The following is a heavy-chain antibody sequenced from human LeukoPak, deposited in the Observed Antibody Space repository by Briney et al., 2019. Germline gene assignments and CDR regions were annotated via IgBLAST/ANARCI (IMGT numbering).Heavy chain of an antibody. D-gene: IGHD5-12*01. CDR3: ARDIVATMTFDY. J-gene: IGHJ4*02. CDR1: GGTFSSCA. V-gene: IGHV1-69*13. CDR2: IIPIFGTA. Sequence: SVKVSCKASGGTFSSCAISWVRQAPGQGLEWMGGIIPIFGTANYAQKFQGRVTITADESTSTAYMELSSLRSEDTAVYYCARDIVATMTFDYWGQGTLVTVSS.